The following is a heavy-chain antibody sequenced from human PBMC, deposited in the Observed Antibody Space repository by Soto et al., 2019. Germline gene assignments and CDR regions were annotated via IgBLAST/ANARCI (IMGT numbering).Heavy chain of an antibody. J-gene: IGHJ4*02. V-gene: IGHV4-59*01. CDR1: GGSISNYF. Sequence: QVQLQESGPGLVKPSETLSLTCTVSGGSISNYFWSWIRQPPGKGLEWVGFIYYNGSTQYNPSLQSRVTMPVATSQNQFSPKLNSVAAADTAVYHCAGEPSWSGYFEFWGQGALVTVSS. D-gene: IGHD3-3*01. CDR3: AGEPSWSGYFEF. CDR2: IYYNGST.